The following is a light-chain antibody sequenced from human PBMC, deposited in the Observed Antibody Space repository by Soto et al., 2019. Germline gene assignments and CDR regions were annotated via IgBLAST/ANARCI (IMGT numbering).Light chain of an antibody. V-gene: IGKV3-11*01. CDR3: QQYGSSLPVT. Sequence: EIVLTQSPVTLSLSPGERATLSCRASQSISKYLVWYQQRPGQAPRLLIYDASNRATGIPARFSGSGSGTDFTLTISSLEPEDFAVYYCQQYGSSLPVTFGQGTKVDIK. J-gene: IGKJ1*01. CDR2: DAS. CDR1: QSISKY.